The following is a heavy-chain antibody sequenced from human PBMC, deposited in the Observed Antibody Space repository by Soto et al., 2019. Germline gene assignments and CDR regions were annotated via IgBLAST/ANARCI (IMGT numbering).Heavy chain of an antibody. Sequence: GGSLRLSCAASGFTFSGYWMAWVRQAPGKGLEWVASIKQDESEKFYMDSVKGRFTISRDNVKNTVYLQMNGLRAEDTAVYYCARDPGPRAAAIRGLGWFDPWGQGTLVTVSS. CDR2: IKQDESEK. CDR1: GFTFSGYW. J-gene: IGHJ5*02. D-gene: IGHD2-2*01. V-gene: IGHV3-7*03. CDR3: ARDPGPRAAAIRGLGWFDP.